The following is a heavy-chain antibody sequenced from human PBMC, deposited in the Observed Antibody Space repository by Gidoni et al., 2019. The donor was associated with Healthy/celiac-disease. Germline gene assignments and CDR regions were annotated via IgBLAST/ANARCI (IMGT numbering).Heavy chain of an antibody. CDR1: GYTLTGYY. J-gene: IGHJ4*02. Sequence: QVQLVQSGAEVKTPGASVKAPCKASGYTLTGYYMLWVRQAPVQGLEWMGWINPNSGGTNYAQKFQGWVTMTRDTSISTAYMELSRLRSDDTAVYYCAREADGYSYGQFDYWGQGTLVTVSS. V-gene: IGHV1-2*04. CDR3: AREADGYSYGQFDY. D-gene: IGHD5-18*01. CDR2: INPNSGGT.